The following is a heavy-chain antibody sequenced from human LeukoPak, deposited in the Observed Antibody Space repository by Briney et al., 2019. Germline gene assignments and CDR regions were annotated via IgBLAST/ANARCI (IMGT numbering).Heavy chain of an antibody. D-gene: IGHD6-19*01. V-gene: IGHV4-59*08. CDR1: GGSISSYY. CDR3: ASTLIAVAGKGPFDY. CDR2: IYYSGST. Sequence: SETLFLTCTVSGGSISSYYWSWIRQPPGKGLEWIGYIYYSGSTNYNPSLKSRVTISVDTSKNQFSLKLSSVTTADTAVYYCASTLIAVAGKGPFDYWGQGTLVTVSS. J-gene: IGHJ4*02.